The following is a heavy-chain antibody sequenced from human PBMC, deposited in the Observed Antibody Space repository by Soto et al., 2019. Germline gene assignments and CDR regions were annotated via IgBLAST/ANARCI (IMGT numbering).Heavy chain of an antibody. CDR2: INAGNGNT. J-gene: IGHJ4*02. D-gene: IGHD3-3*01. CDR3: ARVKYDFWSGYSFEY. Sequence: ASVKVSCKASGYTFTSYAMHWVRQAPGQRLEWMGWINAGNGNTKYSQKFQGRVTITRDTSASTAYMELSSLRSEDTAVYYCARVKYDFWSGYSFEYWGQGTLVTVSS. CDR1: GYTFTSYA. V-gene: IGHV1-3*01.